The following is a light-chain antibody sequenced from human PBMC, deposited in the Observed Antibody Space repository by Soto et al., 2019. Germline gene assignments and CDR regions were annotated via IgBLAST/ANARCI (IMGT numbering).Light chain of an antibody. CDR1: QSIRSW. V-gene: IGKV1-5*03. Sequence: DIQMTQSPSTLSASVGDRVTISCRASQSIRSWLAWYQQKPGKAPKLLIYKASSLESGVPSRFSGSGSGTEYTLTISSLQPDDFAPYYCQQYNSYPWTFGQGTKVEIK. CDR2: KAS. J-gene: IGKJ1*01. CDR3: QQYNSYPWT.